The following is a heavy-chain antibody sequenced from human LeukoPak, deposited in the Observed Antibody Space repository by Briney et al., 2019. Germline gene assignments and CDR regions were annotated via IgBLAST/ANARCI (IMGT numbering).Heavy chain of an antibody. Sequence: ASVKVSCKASGYTFSGYYLHWVRQAPAQGLEWMGRINPNSGGTNSAQKFQGRVNMTRDTSISTAYMELSRLSSDDTAVYYCARDALSIAAAGITLSWFDPWGQGTLVTVSS. CDR1: GYTFSGYY. CDR3: ARDALSIAAAGITLSWFDP. J-gene: IGHJ5*02. V-gene: IGHV1-2*06. D-gene: IGHD6-13*01. CDR2: INPNSGGT.